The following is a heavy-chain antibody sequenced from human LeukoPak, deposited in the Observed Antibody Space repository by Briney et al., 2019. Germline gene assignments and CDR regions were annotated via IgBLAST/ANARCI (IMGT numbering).Heavy chain of an antibody. Sequence: PSETLSLTCAVYGGSFSGYYWTWIRQPPGKGLEWIGEINHSGSTNYNPSLKSRFTVSVDTSKNQFSLKMRSVTTADTGVYYCARARGTEAIDSWGQGTLVTVSS. CDR1: GGSFSGYY. D-gene: IGHD6-25*01. CDR2: INHSGST. J-gene: IGHJ4*02. CDR3: ARARGTEAIDS. V-gene: IGHV4-34*01.